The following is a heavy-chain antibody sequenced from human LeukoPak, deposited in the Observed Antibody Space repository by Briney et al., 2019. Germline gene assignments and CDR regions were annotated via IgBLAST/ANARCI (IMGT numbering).Heavy chain of an antibody. D-gene: IGHD6-13*01. CDR3: ARDPTAAGKGAWFDP. J-gene: IGHJ5*02. CDR2: ISYSGST. CDR1: GGSISSSSYY. Sequence: SETLSLTCTVSGGSISSSSYYWAWIRQPPGKGLEWIGSISYSGSTYYNPSLKSRVTISVDTSKNQFSLKLSSVAAADTAVYYCARDPTAAGKGAWFDPWGQGTLVTVSS. V-gene: IGHV4-39*02.